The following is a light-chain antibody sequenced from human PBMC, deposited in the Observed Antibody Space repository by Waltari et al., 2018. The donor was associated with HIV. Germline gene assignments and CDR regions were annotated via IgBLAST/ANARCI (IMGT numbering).Light chain of an antibody. CDR1: SRAVGSYNR. J-gene: IGLJ1*01. CDR2: DVR. CDR3: CSFAGSYIV. Sequence: QSALTQPRSVSGSPGPSVTIPFTGTSRAVGSYNRLSWYQQHPGKAPKVVIYDVRERPAGVPDRFSGSKSANTASLTISGLQADDEADYHCCSFAGSYIVFGTGTKVTVL. V-gene: IGLV2-11*01.